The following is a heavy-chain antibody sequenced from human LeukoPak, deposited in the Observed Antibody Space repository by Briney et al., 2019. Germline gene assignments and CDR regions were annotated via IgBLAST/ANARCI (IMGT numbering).Heavy chain of an antibody. CDR3: ARETSPDMIAVFDY. Sequence: SETLSLTCTVSGGSISSGDYYWSWIRQPPGKGLEWIGYIYYSGNTYYNPSLKSRVTISVDTSKNQFSLKLSSVTAADTAVYYCARETSPDMIAVFDYWGQGTLVTVSS. D-gene: IGHD3-22*01. CDR1: GGSISSGDYY. V-gene: IGHV4-30-4*08. CDR2: IYYSGNT. J-gene: IGHJ4*02.